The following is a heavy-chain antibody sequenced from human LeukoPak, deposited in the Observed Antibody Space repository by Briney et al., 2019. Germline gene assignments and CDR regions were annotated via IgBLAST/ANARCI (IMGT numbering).Heavy chain of an antibody. D-gene: IGHD1-26*01. CDR2: IYTSGST. V-gene: IGHV4-4*07. CDR3: ARQGSGGRSFDV. J-gene: IGHJ3*01. Sequence: PSETLSLTCTVSGGSISSYYWSWIRQPAGKGLEWIGRIYTSGSTNYNPSLKSRVTISIDTSKNQVSLRLSSVTAADTAVYYCARQGSGGRSFDVWGQGTMVTVSS. CDR1: GGSISSYY.